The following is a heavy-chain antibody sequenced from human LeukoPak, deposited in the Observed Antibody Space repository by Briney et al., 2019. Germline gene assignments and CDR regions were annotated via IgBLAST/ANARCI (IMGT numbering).Heavy chain of an antibody. CDR2: ISSSSGTI. J-gene: IGHJ4*02. V-gene: IGHV3-48*04. CDR1: GFRVSGYD. D-gene: IGHD2-2*01. CDR3: ARDSGYCSSTGCYVHYFDY. Sequence: GGSLRLSCAASGFRVSGYDLNWIRQAPGKGLEWVSHISSSSGTIYYADSVKGRFTISRDNAKNSLYLQMNSLRAEDTAVYYCARDSGYCSSTGCYVHYFDYWGQGTLVTVSS.